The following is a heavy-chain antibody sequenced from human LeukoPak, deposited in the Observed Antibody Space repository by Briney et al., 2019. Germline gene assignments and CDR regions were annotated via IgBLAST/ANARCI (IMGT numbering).Heavy chain of an antibody. CDR2: IYHSGST. CDR1: GYSISSGYY. J-gene: IGHJ4*02. CDR3: ARGQKYRSGYTVTELGSGYFDY. D-gene: IGHD5-18*01. V-gene: IGHV4-38-2*02. Sequence: SETLSLTCTVSGYSISSGYYWGWIRPPPGKGLEWIGSIYHSGSTYYNPSLKRRVTISGETSKNNFSLKLSSVTAADTAVYYCARGQKYRSGYTVTELGSGYFDYWGQGTLVTVSS.